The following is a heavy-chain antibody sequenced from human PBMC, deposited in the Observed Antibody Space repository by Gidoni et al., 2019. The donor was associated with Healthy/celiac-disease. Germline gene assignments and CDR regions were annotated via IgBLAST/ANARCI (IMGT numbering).Heavy chain of an antibody. CDR1: GYSFSSYW. Sequence: EVQLVQSGAAVKKPGESLTISCKGSGYSFSSYWIGWVRQMPGKGLEWMGIIYPGDSDTRYSPSFQGQVTISADKSISTAYLQWSSLKASDTAMYYCARLYYYDSSGKGGAFDIWGQGTMVTVSS. V-gene: IGHV5-51*01. D-gene: IGHD3-22*01. J-gene: IGHJ3*02. CDR2: IYPGDSDT. CDR3: ARLYYYDSSGKGGAFDI.